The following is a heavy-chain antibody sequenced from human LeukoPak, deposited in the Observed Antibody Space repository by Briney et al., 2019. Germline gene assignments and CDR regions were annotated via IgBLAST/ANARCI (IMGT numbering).Heavy chain of an antibody. V-gene: IGHV1-8*01. CDR3: ARTMVRGVLYYFDY. CDR2: MNPSSGNT. J-gene: IGHJ4*02. CDR1: GYTFTSND. Sequence: ASVKVSCKASGYTFTSNDINWVRQAAGQGPEWMGWMNPSSGNTGYAQKFQGRVTFTRDTSLSTAYMELSSLRSEDTAVYYCARTMVRGVLYYFDYWGQGTLVTVSS. D-gene: IGHD3-10*01.